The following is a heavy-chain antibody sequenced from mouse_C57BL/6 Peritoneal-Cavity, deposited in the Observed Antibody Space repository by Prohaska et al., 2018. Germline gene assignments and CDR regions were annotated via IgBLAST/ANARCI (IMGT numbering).Heavy chain of an antibody. V-gene: IGHV12-3*01. CDR3: ARDSNDYWDLDD. Sequence: QMQLQESGPGLVKPSQSLFLTCSITRFPITSGYYWIWIRQSPGKPLEWMGYITLSGETFYKPAYLSTITMTREKSKNKVFMELNSVTTEDTAVYYCARDSNDYWDLDDWGTGTTVTVSS. J-gene: IGHJ1*03. D-gene: IGHD2-3*01. CDR2: ITLSGET. CDR1: RFPITSGYY.